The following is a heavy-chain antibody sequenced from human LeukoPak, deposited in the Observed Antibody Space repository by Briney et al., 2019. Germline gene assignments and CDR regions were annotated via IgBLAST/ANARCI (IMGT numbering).Heavy chain of an antibody. J-gene: IGHJ4*02. Sequence: SQTLSLTCAISGDTVSNKRSAWNWIRQSPSRGLEWLGRTYYRSKWYNDYAVSVKSRITINPDTSKNQFSLQLNSVSPEDTAVYYCARDRVDTAMVYYFDYWGQGTLVTVSS. D-gene: IGHD5-18*01. CDR3: ARDRVDTAMVYYFDY. V-gene: IGHV6-1*01. CDR2: TYYRSKWYN. CDR1: GDTVSNKRSA.